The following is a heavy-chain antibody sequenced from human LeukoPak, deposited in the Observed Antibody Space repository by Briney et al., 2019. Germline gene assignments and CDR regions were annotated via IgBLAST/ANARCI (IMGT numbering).Heavy chain of an antibody. V-gene: IGHV1-18*01. CDR2: ISAHNYNT. J-gene: IGHJ4*02. D-gene: IGHD6-19*01. Sequence: GASVKVSCKASGYTFLNYDFTWVRQAPGQGLEWMGWISAHNYNTKYAQRFQGRVTMTADTSTTTAYMELRSLRSDDTAVYYCARGQRIAVAVTGEFDYWGQGTLVTVSS. CDR3: ARGQRIAVAVTGEFDY. CDR1: GYTFLNYD.